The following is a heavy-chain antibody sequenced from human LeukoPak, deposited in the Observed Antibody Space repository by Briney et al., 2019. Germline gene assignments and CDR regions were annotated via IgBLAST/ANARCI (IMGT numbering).Heavy chain of an antibody. CDR2: ISGSGGST. V-gene: IGHV3-23*01. Sequence: GGSLRLSCAASRFIFSSHAMNWVRQAPGKGLEWVSSISGSGGSTYYADSVKGRFTFSRDNSKNTLYLQMNRLRAEDTAVYYCAKTPSSGYYFDQWGQGTLVTVSS. CDR1: RFIFSSHA. CDR3: AKTPSSGYYFDQ. J-gene: IGHJ4*02. D-gene: IGHD5-12*01.